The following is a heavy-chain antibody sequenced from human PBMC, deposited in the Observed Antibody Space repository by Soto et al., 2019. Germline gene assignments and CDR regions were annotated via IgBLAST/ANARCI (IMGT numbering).Heavy chain of an antibody. Sequence: ASVKVSCKSSGYTFTNYALHWVRQAPGHGLEWMGWVDPSNGLTRYSENFQGRLSLTRDTSANTSYMELSSLRRDDTAVYYCARRLPAFDVWGQGTMVTVSS. CDR3: ARRLPAFDV. CDR2: VDPSNGLT. V-gene: IGHV1-3*01. CDR1: GYTFTNYA. J-gene: IGHJ3*01.